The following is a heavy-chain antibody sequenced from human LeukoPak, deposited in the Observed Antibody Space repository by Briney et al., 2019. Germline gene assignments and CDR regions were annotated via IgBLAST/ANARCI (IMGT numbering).Heavy chain of an antibody. CDR3: ARTLDFWSGYDYYYMDV. CDR2: IYYSGST. J-gene: IGHJ6*03. Sequence: SETLSLTCTVSGGSISSYYWSWIRQPPGKGLQWIGYIYYSGSTNYNPSLKSRVTISVDTSKNQFSLKLSSVTAADTAVYYCARTLDFWSGYDYYYMDVWGKGTTVTVSS. V-gene: IGHV4-59*01. CDR1: GGSISSYY. D-gene: IGHD3-3*01.